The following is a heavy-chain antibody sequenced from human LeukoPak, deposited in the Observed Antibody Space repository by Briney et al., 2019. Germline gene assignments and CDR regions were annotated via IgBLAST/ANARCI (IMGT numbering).Heavy chain of an antibody. CDR2: INHSGST. CDR3: ATRRRIAAAGRGGIDY. V-gene: IGHV4-34*01. D-gene: IGHD6-13*01. CDR1: GGSFSGYY. Sequence: PSETLSLTCAVYGGSFSGYYWSWIRQPPGKGLEWIGEINHSGSTNYNPSLKSRVTISVDTSKNQFSLKLSSVTAADTAVYYCATRRRIAAAGRGGIDYWGQGTLVTVSS. J-gene: IGHJ4*02.